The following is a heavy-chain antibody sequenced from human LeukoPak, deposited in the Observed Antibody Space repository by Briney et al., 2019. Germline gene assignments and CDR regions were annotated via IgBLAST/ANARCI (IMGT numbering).Heavy chain of an antibody. J-gene: IGHJ4*02. Sequence: SETLSLTCAVSGYSLSSGYYWGWIRQPPGKGLEWIGSIYHSGSTYYNPSLKSRVTISVDTSKNQFSLKLSSVTAADTAVYYCAREGRGCSGGSCYGSAAGDYWGQGTLVTVSS. CDR2: IYHSGST. V-gene: IGHV4-38-2*02. CDR3: AREGRGCSGGSCYGSAAGDY. D-gene: IGHD2-15*01. CDR1: GYSLSSGYY.